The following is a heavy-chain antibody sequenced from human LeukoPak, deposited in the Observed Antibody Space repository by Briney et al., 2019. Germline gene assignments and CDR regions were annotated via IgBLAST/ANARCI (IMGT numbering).Heavy chain of an antibody. D-gene: IGHD3-22*01. CDR3: ARDPMMSYDSSGE. V-gene: IGHV3-66*02. J-gene: IGHJ4*02. CDR1: GFTFSSNY. CDR2: IYSGGST. Sequence: GGSLRLSCAASGFTFSSNYISWVRQAPGKGLEWVSVIYSGGSTYYADSVKGRFTISRDNSKNTLYLQMNSLRAEDTAVYYCARDPMMSYDSSGEWGQGNLVTVSS.